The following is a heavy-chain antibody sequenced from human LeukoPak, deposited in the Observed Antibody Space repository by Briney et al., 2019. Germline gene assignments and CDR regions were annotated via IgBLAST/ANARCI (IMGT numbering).Heavy chain of an antibody. J-gene: IGHJ5*02. CDR1: GFMFDDYG. V-gene: IGHV3-7*05. CDR3: ARGGGWFDP. CDR2: IKEDGSEK. Sequence: GGSLRLSCAASGFMFDDYGMSWVRQAPGKGLEWVANIKEDGSEKYYVDSVEGRFTISRDNAKNSLYLQMNSLRAEDTAVYYCARGGGWFDPWGQGTLVTVSS.